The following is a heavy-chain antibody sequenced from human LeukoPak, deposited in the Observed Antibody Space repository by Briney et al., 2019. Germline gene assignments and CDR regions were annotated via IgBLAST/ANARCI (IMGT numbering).Heavy chain of an antibody. Sequence: GGSLRLSCAASGFTFSSHWMSWVRQAPGKGLEWLANIKQDGSEKYYVDSVKGRFTISRDNAKNSLYLQINSLRAEDTAVYYCARFGYINGWTPFDYWGQGTLVTVSS. V-gene: IGHV3-7*05. CDR2: IKQDGSEK. CDR3: ARFGYINGWTPFDY. J-gene: IGHJ4*02. CDR1: GFTFSSHW. D-gene: IGHD6-19*01.